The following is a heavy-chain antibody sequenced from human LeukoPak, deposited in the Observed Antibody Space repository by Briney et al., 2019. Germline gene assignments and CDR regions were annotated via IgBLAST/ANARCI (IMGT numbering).Heavy chain of an antibody. CDR2: IKQDGSEK. Sequence: GGSLRLSCAASGFTFSSYSMNWVRQAPGKGLEWVANIKQDGSEKYYVDSVKGRFTISRDNAKNSLYLQMNSLRAEDTAVYYCARCRGYSSSWYYYYYYMDVWGKGTTVTVSS. CDR1: GFTFSSYS. V-gene: IGHV3-7*01. J-gene: IGHJ6*03. CDR3: ARCRGYSSSWYYYYYYMDV. D-gene: IGHD6-13*01.